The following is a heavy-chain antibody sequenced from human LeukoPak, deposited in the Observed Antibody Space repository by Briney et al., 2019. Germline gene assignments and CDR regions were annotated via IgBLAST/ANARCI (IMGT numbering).Heavy chain of an antibody. D-gene: IGHD5-12*01. J-gene: IGHJ4*02. CDR1: GFTFNSYA. CDR3: AKVIVATIGFDY. V-gene: IGHV3-23*01. CDR2: ISGSGGST. Sequence: GGSLRLSCAASGFTFNSYAMSWVGRAPGRGRGWVSAISGSGGSTYYTDSVKGRFTISRDNSKNTLYLQMNSLRAEDTAVYYCAKVIVATIGFDYWGQGTLVTASS.